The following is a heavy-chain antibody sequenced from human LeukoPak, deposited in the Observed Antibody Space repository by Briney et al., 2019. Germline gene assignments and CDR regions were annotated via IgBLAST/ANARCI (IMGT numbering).Heavy chain of an antibody. J-gene: IGHJ3*02. CDR3: ARGRSDAFDI. Sequence: PGGSLRLSCAASGFTFSSYAMSWVRQAPGKGLEWVAVISYDGSNKYYADSVKGRFTISRDNSKNTLYLQMNSLRAEDTAVYYCARGRSDAFDIWGQGTMVTVSS. D-gene: IGHD3-10*01. CDR1: GFTFSSYA. CDR2: ISYDGSNK. V-gene: IGHV3-30-3*01.